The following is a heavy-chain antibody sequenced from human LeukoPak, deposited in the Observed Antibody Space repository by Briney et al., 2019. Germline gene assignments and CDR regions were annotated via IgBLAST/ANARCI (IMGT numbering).Heavy chain of an antibody. CDR2: ISYSGST. CDR3: ARVYDSSLFNY. D-gene: IGHD3-22*01. CDR1: GGSISSYY. V-gene: IGHV4-59*12. Sequence: SETLSLTCTVSGGSISSYYWSWIRQPPGKGLEWIGYISYSGSTNYNPSLKSRVTISVDTSKNQFSLKLSSVTAADTAVYYCARVYDSSLFNYWGQGTLVTVSS. J-gene: IGHJ4*02.